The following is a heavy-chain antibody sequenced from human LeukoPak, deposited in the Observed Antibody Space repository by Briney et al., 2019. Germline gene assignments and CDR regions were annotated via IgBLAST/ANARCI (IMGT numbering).Heavy chain of an antibody. CDR3: ARGEVGGSYGVAFDY. Sequence: ASVTVSCKASGYTFISYGISWVRQAPGQGLEGVGWISAYNGNTNYAQKFQGRVTMTTDTSTSTAYMELRSLRSDDTAVYYCARGEVGGSYGVAFDYWGQGTLVTVSS. J-gene: IGHJ4*02. V-gene: IGHV1-18*01. D-gene: IGHD1-26*01. CDR2: ISAYNGNT. CDR1: GYTFISYG.